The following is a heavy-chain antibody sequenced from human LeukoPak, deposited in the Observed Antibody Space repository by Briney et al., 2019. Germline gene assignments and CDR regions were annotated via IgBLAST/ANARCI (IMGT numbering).Heavy chain of an antibody. D-gene: IGHD1-26*01. CDR1: GFTFDDYA. J-gene: IGHJ4*02. CDR2: ISSSSYI. V-gene: IGHV3-69-1*01. CDR3: ARAPSGSYYFDY. Sequence: PGGSLRLSCAASGFTFDDYAMHWVRQAPGEGLEWVSSISSSSYIYYADSVKGRFTISRDNAKNSLYLQMNSLRAEDTAVYYCARAPSGSYYFDYWGQGTLVTVSS.